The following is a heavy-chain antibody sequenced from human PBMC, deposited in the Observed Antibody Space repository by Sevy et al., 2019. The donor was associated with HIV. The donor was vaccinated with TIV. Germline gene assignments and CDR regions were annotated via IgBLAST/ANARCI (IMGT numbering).Heavy chain of an antibody. J-gene: IGHJ5*02. CDR1: GFTFSSYG. V-gene: IGHV3-30*02. CDR3: VKVAQGRNTHNWFDP. D-gene: IGHD2-15*01. CDR2: IRYDGSNK. Sequence: GGSLRLSCAASGFTFSSYGMHWVRQAPGKGLEWVAFIRYDGSNKYYADSVKGRFTISRDNSKNTLYLQMNSLRAEDTAVYYCVKVAQGRNTHNWFDPWGQGTLVTVSS.